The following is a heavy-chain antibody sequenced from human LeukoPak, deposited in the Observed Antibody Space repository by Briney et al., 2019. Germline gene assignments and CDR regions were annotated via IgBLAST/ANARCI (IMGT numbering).Heavy chain of an antibody. D-gene: IGHD4-17*01. CDR3: ARGTTETTVDY. V-gene: IGHV4-59*01. Sequence: SETLSLTCTVSGGSISSYYWSWIRQPPGKGLEWIGYIYYSGSTNYNPSLKSRVTISVDTSKNQFSLKLSSVTAADTAVYYCARGTTETTVDYWGQGTLVTVSS. CDR2: IYYSGST. CDR1: GGSISSYY. J-gene: IGHJ4*02.